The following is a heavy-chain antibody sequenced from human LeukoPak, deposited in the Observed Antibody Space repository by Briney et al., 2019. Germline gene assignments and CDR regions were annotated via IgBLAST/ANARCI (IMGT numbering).Heavy chain of an antibody. CDR3: AREGGYYGGFVY. J-gene: IGHJ4*02. CDR1: GGSISSGSYY. D-gene: IGHD3-22*01. V-gene: IGHV4-61*02. CDR2: IYTSGST. Sequence: SQTLSLTCTVSGGSISSGSYYWSWIRQPAGKGLEWIGRIYTSGSTNYNPSLKSRVTISVDTSKNQFSLKLSSVTAADTAVYYCAREGGYYGGFVYWGQGTLVTVSS.